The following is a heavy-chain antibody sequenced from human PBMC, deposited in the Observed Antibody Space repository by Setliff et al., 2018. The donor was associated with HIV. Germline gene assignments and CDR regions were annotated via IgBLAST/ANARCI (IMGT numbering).Heavy chain of an antibody. CDR2: ISPSGIST. Sequence: ASVKVSCKASGYTFTRYYMHWVRQAPGQGLEWMGMISPSGISTSYAQKFQGRVTMTRDTSMSTAYMELSSLRSADTAVYYCARDPSPYYSDDSSGYLDHWGQGTLVTVSS. J-gene: IGHJ4*01. D-gene: IGHD3-22*01. V-gene: IGHV1-46*03. CDR3: ARDPSPYYSDDSSGYLDH. CDR1: GYTFTRYY.